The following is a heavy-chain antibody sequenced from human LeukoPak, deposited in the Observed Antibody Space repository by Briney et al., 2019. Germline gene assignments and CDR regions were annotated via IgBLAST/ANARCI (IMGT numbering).Heavy chain of an antibody. V-gene: IGHV3-74*01. Sequence: GGSLRLSCAASGFTFSDTWMHWVRQAPGRGLMWVARINTDGSDAVYAGSVKGRFTISRDNTQNTLHLQMHSLRAEDTAMYYCARVYGGPFDLWGQGNLVTVSS. CDR3: ARVYGGPFDL. D-gene: IGHD4-23*01. CDR2: INTDGSDA. J-gene: IGHJ4*02. CDR1: GFTFSDTW.